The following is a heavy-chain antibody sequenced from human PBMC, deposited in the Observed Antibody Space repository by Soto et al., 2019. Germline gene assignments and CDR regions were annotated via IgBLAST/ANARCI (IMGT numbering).Heavy chain of an antibody. V-gene: IGHV5-51*01. CDR3: ARQGLGTGKNYYYGMDV. J-gene: IGHJ6*02. CDR2: IFPGDSDT. Sequence: GESLKISCKGSGYSFTNYWIGWVRQMPGKGLEWMGIIFPGDSDTRYSPSFRGQVTISADKSISTAYLQWSSLKASDTAMYYCARQGLGTGKNYYYGMDVWGQGTTVALS. D-gene: IGHD1-1*01. CDR1: GYSFTNYW.